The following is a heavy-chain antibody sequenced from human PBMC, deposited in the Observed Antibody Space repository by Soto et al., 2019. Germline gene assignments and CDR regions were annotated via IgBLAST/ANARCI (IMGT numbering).Heavy chain of an antibody. V-gene: IGHV3-21*03. CDR2: ISSSGSYT. Sequence: EVQLVESGGGLVKPGGSLRLSCAASGFTFSTYSMNWVRQAPGKGLEWVSSISSSGSYTYYADSVKGRFTISREHAKNSLCLPMKWLGCQDGALDYCGRELYGGGEGAFDIWGQGTMVTVSS. D-gene: IGHD1-26*01. J-gene: IGHJ3*02. CDR3: GRELYGGGEGAFDI. CDR1: GFTFSTYS.